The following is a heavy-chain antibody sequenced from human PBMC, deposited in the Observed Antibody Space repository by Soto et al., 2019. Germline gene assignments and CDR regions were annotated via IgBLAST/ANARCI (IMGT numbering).Heavy chain of an antibody. CDR2: INQDGSEQ. CDR3: ARFGSNSFDIGY. V-gene: IGHV3-7*03. D-gene: IGHD3-9*01. CDR1: GFTFSSYW. J-gene: IGHJ4*02. Sequence: GTLRLSCAASGFTFSSYWMSWVRQAPGKGLEWVGHINQDGSEQSYADSVKGRFSISRDNAKNSLYQQLNSLRAEDTAVYYCARFGSNSFDIGYWGQGTLVIFSS.